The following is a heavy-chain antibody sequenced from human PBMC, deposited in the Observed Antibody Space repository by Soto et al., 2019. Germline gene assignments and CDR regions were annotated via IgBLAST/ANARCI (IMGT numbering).Heavy chain of an antibody. CDR1: GFTFSSFG. J-gene: IGHJ4*02. V-gene: IGHV3-30*18. D-gene: IGHD3-22*01. Sequence: PGGSLRLSCAASGFTFSSFGIHWVRQAPGKGLEWVGVISYDGGKKYYADSVKGRFTISRDNSKNTLYLQMNSLRAEDTAVYYCAKPQANFYDSSGYFDYWGQGTLVTVSS. CDR2: ISYDGGKK. CDR3: AKPQANFYDSSGYFDY.